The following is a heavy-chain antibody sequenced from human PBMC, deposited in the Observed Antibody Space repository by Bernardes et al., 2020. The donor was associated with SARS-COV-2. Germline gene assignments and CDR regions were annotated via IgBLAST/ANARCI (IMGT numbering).Heavy chain of an antibody. CDR1: GDSITNQY. J-gene: IGHJ6*02. D-gene: IGHD2-15*01. CDR2: IHYSEST. V-gene: IGHV4-59*08. Sequence: SETLSLTCTVSGDSITNQYWSWIRQPPGKGLEWIGHIHYSESTNYNPSLKSRVTISVDTSKNQFSLKLTSVTAADTAVYYCARLYCSSGSCYSGHFYYYGMDVWGQGTTVTVSS. CDR3: ARLYCSSGSCYSGHFYYYGMDV.